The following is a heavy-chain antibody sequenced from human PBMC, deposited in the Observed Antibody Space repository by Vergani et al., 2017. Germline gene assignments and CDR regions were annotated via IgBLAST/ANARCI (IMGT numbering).Heavy chain of an antibody. CDR2: IKQEGSEK. V-gene: IGHV3-7*01. CDR1: VFTFSSYC. CDR3: YHSILVY. Sequence: EVQLVESGGSLVQPGGSLSLSCAASVFTFSSYCMSWVRQAPGKGLEWVANIKQEGSEKYYVDSVKGRFSISRDNAKNSLYLQIKSLRAEDTAVDYCYHSILVYWGQATLVTVSS. J-gene: IGHJ4*02. D-gene: IGHD3-9*01.